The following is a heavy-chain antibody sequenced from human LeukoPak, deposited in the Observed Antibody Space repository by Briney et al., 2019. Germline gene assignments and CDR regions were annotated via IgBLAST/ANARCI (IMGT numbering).Heavy chain of an antibody. CDR1: GFTFSNYA. CDR2: IRADAVTT. CDR3: VKDDGWVQYAN. Sequence: GGSLRLSCAASGFTFSNYAMHWVRQAPGKGLEWVSGIRADAVTTYYADSVKGRFIISRDNSKNTVYLQMNSLSAEDAAVYYCVKDDGWVQYANWGQGTLVTVSS. D-gene: IGHD5-24*01. J-gene: IGHJ4*02. V-gene: IGHV3-23*01.